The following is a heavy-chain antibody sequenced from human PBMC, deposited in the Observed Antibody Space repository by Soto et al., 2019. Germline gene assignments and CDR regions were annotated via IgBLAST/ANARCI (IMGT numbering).Heavy chain of an antibody. CDR2: IFYSGST. Sequence: QVQLQESGPGLVKPSETLSLTCTVSGGSVSSGSFYWSWIRRPPGKGLEWIGYIFYSGSTNYNPSLKSRVTISRDTSKNLFSLKLSSVTAADTALYYCARIFLTVTTYPLDAMDVWGQGTTVTVSS. J-gene: IGHJ6*02. CDR1: GGSVSSGSFY. D-gene: IGHD4-4*01. V-gene: IGHV4-61*01. CDR3: ARIFLTVTTYPLDAMDV.